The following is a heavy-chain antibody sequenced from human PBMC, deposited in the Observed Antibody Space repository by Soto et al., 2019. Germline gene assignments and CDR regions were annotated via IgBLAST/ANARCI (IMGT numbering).Heavy chain of an antibody. V-gene: IGHV4-39*01. J-gene: IGHJ4*02. CDR1: GGSISSSSYY. CDR2: IYYSGST. D-gene: IGHD6-13*01. CDR3: ARQGQLVRGFDY. Sequence: SETLSLTCTVSGGSISSSSYYWGWIRQPPGKGLEWIGSIYYSGSTYYNPSLKSRVTISVDTSKNQFSLKLSSVTAADTAVYYCARQGQLVRGFDYWGQGTLVTVSS.